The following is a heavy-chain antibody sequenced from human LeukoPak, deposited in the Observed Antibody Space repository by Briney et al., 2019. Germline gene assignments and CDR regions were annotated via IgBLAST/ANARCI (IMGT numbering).Heavy chain of an antibody. J-gene: IGHJ5*02. Sequence: PSETLSLTCAVYGGSFSGYYWSWIRQPPGKGLEWIGEINHSGSTNYNPSLKSRVTISVDTSKNQFSLKLSSVTAADTAVYYCARGRFSGSGSYYGGRWFDPWGQGTLVTVSS. D-gene: IGHD3-10*01. V-gene: IGHV4-34*01. CDR2: INHSGST. CDR3: ARGRFSGSGSYYGGRWFDP. CDR1: GGSFSGYY.